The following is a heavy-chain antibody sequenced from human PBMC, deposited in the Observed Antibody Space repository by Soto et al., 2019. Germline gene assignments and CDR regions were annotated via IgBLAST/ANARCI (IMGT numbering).Heavy chain of an antibody. CDR3: AIWSCLKSTSCPGWGYFDY. D-gene: IGHD2-2*01. V-gene: IGHV1-8*01. CDR1: GYTFTTYD. CDR2: MNPNSGNT. J-gene: IGHJ4*02. Sequence: QVQLVQSGAEVRKPGASVTVSCEASGYTFTTYDINWVRQATGQGLEWMGWMNPNSGNTGYAQKFQGRVTMTRNTSINTAYMELSSLRSEDTAVYYCAIWSCLKSTSCPGWGYFDYWGQGTLVTVSS.